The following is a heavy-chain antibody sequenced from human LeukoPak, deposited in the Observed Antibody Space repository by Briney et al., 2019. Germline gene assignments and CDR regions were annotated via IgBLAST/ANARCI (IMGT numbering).Heavy chain of an antibody. V-gene: IGHV3-9*01. Sequence: PGRSLRLSCAASGFTFDDYAMHWVRQAPGKGLEWVSGINLSSGNMGYADSVRGRFTISRDNAKNSLYLQMNSLRPEDTAFYYCAKASRLYSGSLDNAFDIWGQRTMV. CDR1: GFTFDDYA. D-gene: IGHD1-26*01. CDR3: AKASRLYSGSLDNAFDI. J-gene: IGHJ3*02. CDR2: INLSSGNM.